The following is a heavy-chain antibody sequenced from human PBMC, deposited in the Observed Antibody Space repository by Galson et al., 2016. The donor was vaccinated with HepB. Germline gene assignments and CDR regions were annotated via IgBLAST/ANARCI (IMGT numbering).Heavy chain of an antibody. CDR3: AIWEGGPPPC. CDR2: LHTSGAT. Sequence: SLRLSCAASGFTFSISAMNWVRQAPGKGLEWVSGLHTSGATYYADSVRGRFTISRDNSKNTLYLQMSSLRAEEPAVYYCAIWEGGPPPCWGQGTLVTVSS. D-gene: IGHD1-26*01. CDR1: GFTFSISA. V-gene: IGHV3-23*01. J-gene: IGHJ4*02.